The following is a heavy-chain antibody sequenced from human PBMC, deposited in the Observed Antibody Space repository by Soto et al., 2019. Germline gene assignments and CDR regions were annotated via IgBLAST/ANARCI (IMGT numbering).Heavy chain of an antibody. CDR3: VREDGKVGTNSAFDY. Sequence: GGSLRLSCASSGLTFSTYTMNWVRQAPGKGLEWVSSINGRGNYIYYAESVKGRFTISRDNAKNSLYLQMDRLRAEDTALYYCVREDGKVGTNSAFDYWGLGALVTVSS. CDR1: GLTFSTYT. CDR2: INGRGNYI. V-gene: IGHV3-21*01. D-gene: IGHD1-26*01. J-gene: IGHJ4*02.